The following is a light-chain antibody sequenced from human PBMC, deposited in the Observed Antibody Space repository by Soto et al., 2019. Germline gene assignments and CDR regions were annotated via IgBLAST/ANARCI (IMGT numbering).Light chain of an antibody. J-gene: IGKJ1*01. Sequence: EIVLTQSPGTLSLSPGERATLSCRASQTISINSLAWYQQKPGQAPRLLIYGASSRATGISDRFSGSGSGTDFTLTISRLEPEDSAVYYSQQYDRSPPDFGQGTKVEIK. CDR3: QQYDRSPPD. V-gene: IGKV3-20*01. CDR2: GAS. CDR1: QTISINS.